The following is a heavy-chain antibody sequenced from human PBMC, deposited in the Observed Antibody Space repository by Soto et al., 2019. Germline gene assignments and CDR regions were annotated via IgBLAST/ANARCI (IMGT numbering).Heavy chain of an antibody. V-gene: IGHV4-59*01. CDR2: IYYSGST. Sequence: SETLSLTCTVSGGSISSYYWSWIRQPPGKGLEWIGYIYYSGSTNYNPSLKSRVTMTRDTSTSTVYMELSSLRSEDTAVYYCARSRYYYDSSGRTRSPAAYDYYGMDVWGQGTTVTVSS. D-gene: IGHD3-22*01. J-gene: IGHJ6*02. CDR1: GGSISSYY. CDR3: ARSRYYYDSSGRTRSPAAYDYYGMDV.